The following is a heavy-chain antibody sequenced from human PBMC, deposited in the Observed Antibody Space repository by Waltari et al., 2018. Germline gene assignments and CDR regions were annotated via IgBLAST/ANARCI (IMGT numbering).Heavy chain of an antibody. V-gene: IGHV3-23*01. CDR3: AKDPNGDYIGAFDF. Sequence: EVQMLESGGGLVQPGGSLRLSCAASGFTFSSYAMIWVRQAPGKGLEGVSGSTSGGSTYSADSVKGRFTISRDKNTLYLQMNSLRAEDTAVYYCAKDPNGDYIGAFDFWGQGTVVTVSS. D-gene: IGHD4-17*01. J-gene: IGHJ3*01. CDR1: GFTFSSYA. CDR2: STSGGST.